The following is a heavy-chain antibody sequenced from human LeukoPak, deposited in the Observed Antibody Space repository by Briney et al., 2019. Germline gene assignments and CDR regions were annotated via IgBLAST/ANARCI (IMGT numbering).Heavy chain of an antibody. J-gene: IGHJ4*02. CDR3: AREGVAAAGRTLDY. D-gene: IGHD6-13*01. Sequence: PSETLSLTCTVSGGSLSSSSCYWGWIRQPAGKGLEWIGRIYTSGSTNYNPSLKSRVTMSVDTSKNQFSLKMSSVTAADTAVYYCAREGVAAAGRTLDYWGQGTLVTVSS. CDR2: IYTSGST. CDR1: GGSLSSSSCY. V-gene: IGHV4-61*02.